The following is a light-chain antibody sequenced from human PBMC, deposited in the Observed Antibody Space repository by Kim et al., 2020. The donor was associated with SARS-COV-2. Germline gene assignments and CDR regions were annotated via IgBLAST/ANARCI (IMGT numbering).Light chain of an antibody. J-gene: IGKJ1*01. CDR2: VAS. CDR3: QEYNNWPPWT. V-gene: IGKV3-15*01. Sequence: SPGERATLSCRASQSVSNNLAWYQQKPGQAPRLLFYVASTRATGIPARFSGSGSGTEFTLTISSLQSEDFAVYYCQEYNNWPPWTFGQGTKVDIK. CDR1: QSVSNN.